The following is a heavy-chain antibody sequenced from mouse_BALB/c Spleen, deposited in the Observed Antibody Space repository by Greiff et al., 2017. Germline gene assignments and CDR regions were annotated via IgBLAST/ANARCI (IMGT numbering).Heavy chain of an antibody. Sequence: VKLMESGPGLVAPSQSLSITCTVSGFSLTSYGVHWVRQPPGKGLEWLGVIWAGGSTNYNSALMSRLSISKDNSKGQVFLKMNSLQTDDTAMYYCARDQGSYYDYAMDYRGQGTSVTVSS. D-gene: IGHD2-4*01. CDR3: ARDQGSYYDYAMDY. J-gene: IGHJ4*01. CDR2: IWAGGST. V-gene: IGHV2-9*02. CDR1: GFSLTSYG.